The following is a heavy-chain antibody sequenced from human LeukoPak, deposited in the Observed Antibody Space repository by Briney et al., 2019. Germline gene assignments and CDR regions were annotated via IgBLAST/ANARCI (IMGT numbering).Heavy chain of an antibody. CDR1: GFTFSSYA. D-gene: IGHD2-21*01. CDR3: AKCDCTCYANAFYI. V-gene: IGHV3-23*01. CDR2: ISRSGGDT. J-gene: IGHJ3*02. Sequence: GGSLRLSCAASGFTFSSYAMTWVRQAPGKGLEWVSAISRSGGDTEYADSVKGRFTISRDNSKNTLYLQMNSLRAEDTAVYYCAKCDCTCYANAFYIWGQGTLVTVSS.